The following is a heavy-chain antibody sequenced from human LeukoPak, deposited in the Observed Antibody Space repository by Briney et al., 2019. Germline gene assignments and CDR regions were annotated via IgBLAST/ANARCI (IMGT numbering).Heavy chain of an antibody. CDR2: IYPGDSNT. Sequence: GESLKISCKTSGYSFTSYWIGWVRQMPGKGLEWMGIIYPGDSNTRCSPSFQGQVTISADKSISTAYLQWSSLKALDTAMYYCARFAYGSDYFPGHYWGQGTLVTVSS. CDR3: ARFAYGSDYFPGHY. D-gene: IGHD3-22*01. V-gene: IGHV5-51*01. CDR1: GYSFTSYW. J-gene: IGHJ4*02.